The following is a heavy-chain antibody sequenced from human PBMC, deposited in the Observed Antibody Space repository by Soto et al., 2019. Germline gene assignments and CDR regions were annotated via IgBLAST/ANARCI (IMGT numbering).Heavy chain of an antibody. J-gene: IGHJ6*02. CDR3: ARRRRQWLVRDYYYGMDV. V-gene: IGHV1-69*13. Sequence: SVKVSCKASGGTFSSYAISWVRQAPGQGREWMGGITPIFGTANYAQKFQGRVTITADESTSTAYMELSSLRSEDTAVYYCARRRRQWLVRDYYYGMDVWGQGTTVTVSS. D-gene: IGHD6-19*01. CDR1: GGTFSSYA. CDR2: ITPIFGTA.